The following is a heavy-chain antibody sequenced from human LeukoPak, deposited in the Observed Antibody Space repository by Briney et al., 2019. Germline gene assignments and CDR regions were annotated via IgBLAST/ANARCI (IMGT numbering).Heavy chain of an antibody. J-gene: IGHJ4*02. V-gene: IGHV3-23*01. CDR2: ISGSGGST. Sequence: GGSLRLSCAASGFTFSSYAMSWVRQAPGKGLEWVSAISGSGGSTYYADSVKGRFTISRDNSKNTLYLQMNSLRAEDTAVYYCAKERNLEIAVAGTIFDYWGQGNLVTVSS. CDR3: AKERNLEIAVAGTIFDY. CDR1: GFTFSSYA. D-gene: IGHD6-19*01.